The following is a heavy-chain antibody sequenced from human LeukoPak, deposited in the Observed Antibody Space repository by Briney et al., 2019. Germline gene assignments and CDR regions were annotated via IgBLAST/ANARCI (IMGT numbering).Heavy chain of an antibody. Sequence: SVKVSCKASGFTFTSSAVQWVRQARGQRLEWIGWIVVGSGNTNYAQKFQERVTITRDMSTSTAYMGLSSLRSEDTAVYYCAADRGGTTIYYYYGMDVWGQGTTVTVSS. CDR2: IVVGSGNT. V-gene: IGHV1-58*01. CDR1: GFTFTSSA. CDR3: AADRGGTTIYYYYGMDV. J-gene: IGHJ6*02. D-gene: IGHD1-1*01.